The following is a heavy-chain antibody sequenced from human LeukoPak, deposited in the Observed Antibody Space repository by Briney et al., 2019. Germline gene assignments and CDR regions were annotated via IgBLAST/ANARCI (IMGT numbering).Heavy chain of an antibody. CDR3: ARANYYGSGKKDLDY. D-gene: IGHD3-10*01. J-gene: IGHJ4*02. CDR1: GYTFTTYG. Sequence: ASVKVSCTASGYTFTTYGINWVRQAPGQGLEWMGWMNPNSGNTGYAQKFQGRVTMTRNTSMSTAYMELNSLRSEDTAVYYCARANYYGSGKKDLDYWGQGTLVTVSS. CDR2: MNPNSGNT. V-gene: IGHV1-8*01.